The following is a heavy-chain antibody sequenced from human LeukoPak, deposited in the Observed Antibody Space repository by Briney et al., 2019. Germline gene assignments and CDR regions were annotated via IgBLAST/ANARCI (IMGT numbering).Heavy chain of an antibody. CDR2: IKQDGSER. V-gene: IGHV3-7*01. J-gene: IGHJ3*02. D-gene: IGHD1/OR15-1a*01. CDR1: GFTFSTYW. CDR3: ARPHNNSLDNAFDI. Sequence: PGGSLRLSCAASGFTFSTYWMSWVRQAPGKGLEWVANIKQDGSERYYVDSVKGRFTISRDNAKNSLYLQMNSLRVEDTAVYYCARPHNNSLDNAFDIWGQGTRVTVSS.